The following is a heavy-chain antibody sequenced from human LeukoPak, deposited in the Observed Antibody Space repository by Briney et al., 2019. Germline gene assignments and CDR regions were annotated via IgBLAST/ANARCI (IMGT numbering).Heavy chain of an antibody. CDR3: TYGDSSAYTGVDY. CDR1: GGSISGYY. J-gene: IGHJ4*02. V-gene: IGHV4-59*12. D-gene: IGHD3-22*01. CDR2: VSYIGST. Sequence: SETLSLTCTVSGGSISGYYWSWIRQPPGKGLEWIGYVSYIGSTSYNPSLKSRVTISVDTSKNQFSLKLSSVTAADTALYYCTYGDSSAYTGVDYWGQGTLVTVSS.